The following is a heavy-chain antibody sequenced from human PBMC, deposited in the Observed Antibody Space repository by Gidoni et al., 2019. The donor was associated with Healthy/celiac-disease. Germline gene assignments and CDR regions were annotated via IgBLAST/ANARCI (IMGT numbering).Heavy chain of an antibody. Sequence: EVQLVESGGGLVQPGGSLRLSCAASGFTFSSYSMNWVRQAPGKGLEWVSYISSSSSTIYYADSVKGRFTISRDNAKNSLYLQMKSLRAEDTAVYYCARAFYDILTGYYGVDYWGQGTLVTVSS. CDR1: GFTFSSYS. J-gene: IGHJ4*02. V-gene: IGHV3-48*01. CDR2: ISSSSSTI. D-gene: IGHD3-9*01. CDR3: ARAFYDILTGYYGVDY.